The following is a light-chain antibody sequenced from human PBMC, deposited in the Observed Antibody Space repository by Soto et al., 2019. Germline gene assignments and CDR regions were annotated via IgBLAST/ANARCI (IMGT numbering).Light chain of an antibody. V-gene: IGKV3-20*01. CDR2: GAS. CDR1: QSVRSSD. J-gene: IGKJ1*01. Sequence: IVLTQSPGNLSLSPGERATLSCRASQSVRSSDLAWYQQKPGQAPRLLIYGASRRATGIPDRFSGSGSGTDFTLTISRLETEDFAEYYCQQYGSSRGTFGQGTKVQIK. CDR3: QQYGSSRGT.